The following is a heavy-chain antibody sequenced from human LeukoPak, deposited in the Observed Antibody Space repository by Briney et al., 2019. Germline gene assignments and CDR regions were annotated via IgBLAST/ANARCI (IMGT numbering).Heavy chain of an antibody. Sequence: SETLSLTCTVSGDSISSGSYYWVWIRQPPGKGLEWIGSIYYGGSTYYNPSLKSRVTISVDTSKNQFSLKLSSVTAADTAVYYCARNGRFRSGWFDPWGQGTLVTVSS. CDR2: IYYGGST. V-gene: IGHV4-39*07. CDR3: ARNGRFRSGWFDP. CDR1: GDSISSGSYY. J-gene: IGHJ5*02. D-gene: IGHD3-10*01.